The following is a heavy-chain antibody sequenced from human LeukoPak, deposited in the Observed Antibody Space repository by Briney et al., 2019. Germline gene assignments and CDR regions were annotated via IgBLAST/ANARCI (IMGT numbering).Heavy chain of an antibody. CDR1: GGSVSGHY. D-gene: IGHD2-21*02. J-gene: IGHJ5*02. CDR2: MHSAGGT. CDR3: ARLTGGDPWEQRGWFDP. Sequence: SETLSLTRTVSGGSVSGHYWIWISQFPGNGLEWVGYMHSAGGTNYNPSLRSRITISVDTSKNQFSLKLSSVTAADTAVYHCARLTGGDPWEQRGWFDPWGQGTPVTVSS. V-gene: IGHV4-59*08.